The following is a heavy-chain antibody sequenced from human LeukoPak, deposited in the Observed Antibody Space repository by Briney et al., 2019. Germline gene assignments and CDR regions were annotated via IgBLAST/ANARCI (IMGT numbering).Heavy chain of an antibody. CDR3: AREGRQDYVYFDH. D-gene: IGHD4-17*01. J-gene: IGHJ4*02. CDR2: INHSGST. CDR1: GGSLSGYY. Sequence: SETLSLTCAVYGGSLSGYYWSWIRQPPGKGLEWIGEINHSGSTNYNPSLKSRITISVDTSKNQFSLNLSSVTAADTAVYYCAREGRQDYVYFDHWGQGSLVTVSS. V-gene: IGHV4-34*01.